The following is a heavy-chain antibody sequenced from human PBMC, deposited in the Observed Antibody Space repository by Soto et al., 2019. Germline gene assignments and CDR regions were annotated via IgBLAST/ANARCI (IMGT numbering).Heavy chain of an antibody. CDR2: ISYDGTNK. V-gene: IGHV3-30*03. J-gene: IGHJ4*02. CDR3: SGGYGLTYFDY. D-gene: IGHD1-1*01. CDR1: GFTFSSYG. Sequence: QAQLLESGGGVVQPGRSLRLSCAASGFTFSSYGMHWVRQAPVKGLEWVAVISYDGTNKYYADSVKGRLAISRDNSKNTLYLQMNSLRAEDTAVYYCSGGYGLTYFDYWGQGTLVTVS.